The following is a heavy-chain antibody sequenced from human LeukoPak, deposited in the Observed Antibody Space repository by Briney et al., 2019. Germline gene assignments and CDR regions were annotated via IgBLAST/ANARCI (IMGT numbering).Heavy chain of an antibody. CDR3: AKDMGFSETYGSDY. D-gene: IGHD4-17*01. V-gene: IGHV3-23*01. Sequence: GGSLRLSCAASGFTFSNYAMSWVHQAPGKGLEWVSANSGSGGSTYYADSVKGRFTISRDNSKNTLYLQMNSLRAEDTAVYFCAKDMGFSETYGSDYWGQGTLVTVSS. CDR1: GFTFSNYA. CDR2: NSGSGGST. J-gene: IGHJ4*02.